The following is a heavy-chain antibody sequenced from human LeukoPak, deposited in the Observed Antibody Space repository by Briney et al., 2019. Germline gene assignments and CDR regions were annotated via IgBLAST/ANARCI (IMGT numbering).Heavy chain of an antibody. V-gene: IGHV3-30*18. J-gene: IGHJ4*01. Sequence: GGSLRLSCAASGFAFSNYVMHWVRQAPGKGLEWVAVISYDGSNIYYADSAKGRFTISRDNSKNTLYLQMNSLSAEDTAVYYCAKDGPTVTIFGHFDYWGHGTLVTVSS. D-gene: IGHD4-17*01. CDR3: AKDGPTVTIFGHFDY. CDR2: ISYDGSNI. CDR1: GFAFSNYV.